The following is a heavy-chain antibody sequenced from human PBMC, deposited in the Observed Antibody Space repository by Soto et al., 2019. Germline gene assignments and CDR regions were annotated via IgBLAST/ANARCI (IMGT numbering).Heavy chain of an antibody. D-gene: IGHD1-26*01. CDR1: GGSISSGGYS. CDR2: IYHSGST. V-gene: IGHV4-30-2*01. Sequence: SETLSLTCAVSGGSISSGGYSWSWIRQPPGKGLEWIGYIYHSGSTYYNPSLKSRVTISVDRSKNQFSLKLSSVTAADTAVYYCARWGYGSYYRSFFAYWGQGTLVTVSS. CDR3: ARWGYGSYYRSFFAY. J-gene: IGHJ4*02.